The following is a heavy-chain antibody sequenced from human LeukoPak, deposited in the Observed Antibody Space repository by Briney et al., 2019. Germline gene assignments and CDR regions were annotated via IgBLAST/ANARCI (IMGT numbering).Heavy chain of an antibody. J-gene: IGHJ1*01. CDR2: ISSSSSYI. CDR1: GFTFSSYS. CDR3: ARSYGSGSYTFAEYFQH. Sequence: PGGSLRLSCAASGFTFSSYSMNWVRQAPGKGLEWVSSISSSSSYIYYADSVKGRFTISRGNTKNSLYLQMNSLRAEDTAVYYCARSYGSGSYTFAEYFQHWGQGTLVTVSS. V-gene: IGHV3-21*01. D-gene: IGHD3-10*01.